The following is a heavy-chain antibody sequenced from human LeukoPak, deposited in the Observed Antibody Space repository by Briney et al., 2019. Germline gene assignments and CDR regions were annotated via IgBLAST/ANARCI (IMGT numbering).Heavy chain of an antibody. J-gene: IGHJ6*02. D-gene: IGHD5-12*01. CDR1: GFPFSSYA. V-gene: IGHV3-30-3*01. CDR3: ARPRLPYYYYGMDV. CDR2: ISYDGSNK. Sequence: GRSLRLSCAASGFPFSSYAMHWVRQAPGKGLEWVAVISYDGSNKYYADSVKGRFTISRDNSKNTLYLQMNSLRAEDTAVYYCARPRLPYYYYGMDVWGQGTTVTVSS.